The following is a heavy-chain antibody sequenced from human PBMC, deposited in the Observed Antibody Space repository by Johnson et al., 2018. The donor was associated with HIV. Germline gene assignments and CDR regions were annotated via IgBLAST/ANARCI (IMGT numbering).Heavy chain of an antibody. D-gene: IGHD5-24*01. CDR3: AREEEGRWLQLHAFDI. CDR1: GFTFSDYY. V-gene: IGHV3-11*04. CDR2: ISSSGSTI. J-gene: IGHJ3*02. Sequence: QVQLVESGGGVVQPGRSLRLSCAASGFTFSDYYMSWIRQAPGKGLEWVSYISSSGSTIYYADSVKGRFTISRDNAKNTLYLQINSLRAEDTAVYYCAREEEGRWLQLHAFDIWGQGTMVTVSS.